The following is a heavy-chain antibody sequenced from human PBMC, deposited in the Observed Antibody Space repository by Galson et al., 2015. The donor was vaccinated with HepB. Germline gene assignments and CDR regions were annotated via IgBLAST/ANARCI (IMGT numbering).Heavy chain of an antibody. CDR2: IIPIFGTA. D-gene: IGHD3-22*01. CDR1: GGTFSSYA. CDR3: ARDGIRGAYYYDSSGYYRNWFDP. J-gene: IGHJ5*02. V-gene: IGHV1-69*06. Sequence: SVKVSCKASGGTFSSYAISWVRQAPGQGLEWMGGIIPIFGTANYARKFQGRVTITADKSTSTAYMELSSLRSEDTAVYYCARDGIRGAYYYDSSGYYRNWFDPWGQGTLVTVSS.